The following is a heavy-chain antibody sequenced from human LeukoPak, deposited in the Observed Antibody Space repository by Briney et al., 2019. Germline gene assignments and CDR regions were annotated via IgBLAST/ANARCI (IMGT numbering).Heavy chain of an antibody. Sequence: PSETLSLTCAVYGGSFSGYYWSWIRQPPGKGLEWIGEINHSGSTNYNPSLKSRVTISVDKSKNQFSLKLSSVTAADTAVYYCARGYYDFWSGLFDPWGQGTLVTVSS. CDR3: ARGYYDFWSGLFDP. D-gene: IGHD3-3*01. CDR2: INHSGST. CDR1: GGSFSGYY. J-gene: IGHJ5*02. V-gene: IGHV4-34*01.